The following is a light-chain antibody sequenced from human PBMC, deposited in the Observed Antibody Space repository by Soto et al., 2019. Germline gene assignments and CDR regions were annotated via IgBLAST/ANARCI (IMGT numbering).Light chain of an antibody. Sequence: EIVLTQSPATLSLSPGERATLSCRASQSVSSYLAWYQQKPGQAPRLLIYDASNRATAIPARFSGSGSGTDFTLTISSLDPEDFAVYYCHQRSNWPPEITFGQGTRLEIK. CDR2: DAS. V-gene: IGKV3-11*01. CDR3: HQRSNWPPEIT. CDR1: QSVSSY. J-gene: IGKJ5*01.